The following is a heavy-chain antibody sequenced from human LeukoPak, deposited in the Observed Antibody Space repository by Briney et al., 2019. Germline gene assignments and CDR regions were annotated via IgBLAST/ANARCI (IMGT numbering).Heavy chain of an antibody. CDR2: IWYDGSNR. D-gene: IGHD3-9*01. CDR3: ARNWGDHFDWLHDY. J-gene: IGHJ4*02. V-gene: IGHV3-33*01. CDR1: GFTFSSYG. Sequence: SGGSLRLSCAASGFTFSSYGMHWVRQAPGRGLEGVAIIWYDGSNRYYADSVKGRFTLSRDNSKNTLYLQMNSLRAEDTAVYYCARNWGDHFDWLHDYWGQGTLVTVSS.